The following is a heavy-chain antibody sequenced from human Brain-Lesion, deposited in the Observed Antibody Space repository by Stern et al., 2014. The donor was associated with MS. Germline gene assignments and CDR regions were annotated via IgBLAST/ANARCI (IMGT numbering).Heavy chain of an antibody. D-gene: IGHD2-15*01. Sequence: QLQLQESGPGLVKPSETLSLTCTVAGGSVSSTSYAWAWIRQPPGKGLEWIGTIYYSGNTYYSPSLKSRLTISLDTSKNQFSLPRRSVTAADTAVYYCAGEEDIRYCSGGSCTGNWFDPWGQGTLVTVSS. J-gene: IGHJ5*02. V-gene: IGHV4-39*01. CDR3: AGEEDIRYCSGGSCTGNWFDP. CDR1: GGSVSSTSYA. CDR2: IYYSGNT.